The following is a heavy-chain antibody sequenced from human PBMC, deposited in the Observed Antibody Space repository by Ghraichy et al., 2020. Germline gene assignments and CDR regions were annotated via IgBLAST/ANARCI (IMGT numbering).Heavy chain of an antibody. CDR1: GYSFSSYE. V-gene: IGHV3-48*03. CDR2: ISSIGNTI. D-gene: IGHD3-10*01. J-gene: IGHJ4*02. Sequence: GGSLRLSCAASGYSFSSYEMNWVRQAPGKGPEWVAYISSIGNTIYYADSVKGRFTISRDNAKNSLYLQMNSLRAEDTAVYYCAREGPGGMIDYWGQGTLVTAS. CDR3: AREGPGGMIDY.